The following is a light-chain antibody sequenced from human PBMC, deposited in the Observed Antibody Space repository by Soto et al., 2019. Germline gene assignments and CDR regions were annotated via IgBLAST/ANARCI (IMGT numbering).Light chain of an antibody. CDR3: QQYDTSRTWT. V-gene: IGKV3-20*01. J-gene: IGKJ1*01. CDR1: QSVSGSY. CDR2: AAS. Sequence: EIVLTQSSGSLSLSPGEKATLSCSASQSVSGSYLAWYQQKPGQAPRLLIYAASSRATGIPDRFSGTGSGTDFTLTISRPEPEDFAVYYCQQYDTSRTWTLGQGTKVDIK.